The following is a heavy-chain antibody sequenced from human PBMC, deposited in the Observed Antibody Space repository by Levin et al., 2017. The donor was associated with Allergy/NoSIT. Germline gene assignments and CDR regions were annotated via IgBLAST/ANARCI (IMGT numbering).Heavy chain of an antibody. D-gene: IGHD6-13*01. Sequence: LSLTCAASGFTFSSYGMHWVRQAPGKGLEWVAVIWYDGSNKYYADSVKGRFTISRDNSKNTLYLQMNSLRAEDTAVYYCARGMLGYSSSWRYFDYWGQGTLVTVSS. CDR3: ARGMLGYSSSWRYFDY. J-gene: IGHJ4*02. V-gene: IGHV3-33*01. CDR1: GFTFSSYG. CDR2: IWYDGSNK.